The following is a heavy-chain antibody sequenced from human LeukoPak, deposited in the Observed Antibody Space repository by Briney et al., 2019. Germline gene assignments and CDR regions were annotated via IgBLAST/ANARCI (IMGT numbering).Heavy chain of an antibody. D-gene: IGHD3-3*01. CDR3: ATQEGRFWSGYPGNYFDY. CDR2: FDPEDGET. Sequence: ASVKVSCKVSGYTLTELSMHWVRQAPGKGLEWMGGFDPEDGETIYAQKFQGRVTMTEDTSTDTAYMELSSLRSEDTAVYYCATQEGRFWSGYPGNYFDYWGQGTLVIVSS. CDR1: GYTLTELS. J-gene: IGHJ4*02. V-gene: IGHV1-24*01.